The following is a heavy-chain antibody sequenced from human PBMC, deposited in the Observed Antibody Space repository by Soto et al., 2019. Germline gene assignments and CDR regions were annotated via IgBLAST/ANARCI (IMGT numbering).Heavy chain of an antibody. Sequence: GGSLRLSCAASGFTFSTYGMHWVRQAPGKGLEWVAVISYDETNKYYADSVKGRFTISRDNSKNTLYLEMSSLRAEDTSICYFAKRSGYYFVAWGQATLVTVSS. V-gene: IGHV3-30*18. CDR3: AKRSGYYFVA. CDR2: ISYDETNK. J-gene: IGHJ5*02. D-gene: IGHD3-3*01. CDR1: GFTFSTYG.